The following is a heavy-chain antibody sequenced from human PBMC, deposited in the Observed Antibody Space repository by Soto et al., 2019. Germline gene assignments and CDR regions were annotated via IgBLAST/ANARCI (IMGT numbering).Heavy chain of an antibody. CDR2: VYHNRNT. CDR1: GGSIRSYF. CDR3: SGPGTAGL. Sequence: QLQLQALGPGLVKPSETLSLTCTVSGGSIRSYFWSWIRQAPGKKLEWLGYVYHNRNTYYIPSLRRRLTLSVDTANNRLSLHSKSVAAAVAAVYYCSGPGTAGLWGRGTLVTVAS. D-gene: IGHD1-26*01. V-gene: IGHV4-59*01. J-gene: IGHJ2*01.